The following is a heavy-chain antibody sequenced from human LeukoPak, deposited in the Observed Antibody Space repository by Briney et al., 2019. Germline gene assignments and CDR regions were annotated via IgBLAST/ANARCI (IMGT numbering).Heavy chain of an antibody. D-gene: IGHD3-22*01. CDR2: VSYTGRT. CDR1: GGSLSGHY. Sequence: SETLSLTCTVSGGSLSGHYWSWIRQPTGKRLEWIVYVSYTGRTKYNPSLQSRVTISIDTSKSQFSLKLTSVTSADTAVYSCARLLDNDISGDPDTFDVWGQGTTVIVSS. V-gene: IGHV4-59*11. CDR3: ARLLDNDISGDPDTFDV. J-gene: IGHJ3*01.